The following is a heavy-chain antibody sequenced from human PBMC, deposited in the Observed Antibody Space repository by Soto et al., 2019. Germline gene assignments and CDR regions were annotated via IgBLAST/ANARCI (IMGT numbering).Heavy chain of an antibody. D-gene: IGHD6-13*01. CDR3: ATGPLYSRHRRSWFDP. CDR1: GYTLTELS. V-gene: IGHV1-24*01. Sequence: ASVKVSCKVSGYTLTELSMHWVRQAPGKGLEWMGGFDPEDGETIYAQKFQGRVTMTEDTFTDTAYMELSSLRSEDTAVYYCATGPLYSRHRRSWFDPWGQGTLVTVSS. J-gene: IGHJ5*02. CDR2: FDPEDGET.